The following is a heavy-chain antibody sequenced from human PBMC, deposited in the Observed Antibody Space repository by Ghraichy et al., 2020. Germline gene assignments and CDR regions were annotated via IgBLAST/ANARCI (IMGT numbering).Heavy chain of an antibody. CDR3: ARGSRVVRCFYDDGMDV. CDR1: GFTLSGYS. D-gene: IGHD4-23*01. J-gene: IGHJ6*02. Sequence: GGSLRLSCVGSGFTLSGYSMNWVRQSPGKGLEWVSYITSSSRTISYADSVKGRFTISRDNAQNSLYLQMNSLRDEDTAVYYCARGSRVVRCFYDDGMDVWRLGATVTVSS. V-gene: IGHV3-48*02. CDR2: ITSSSRTI.